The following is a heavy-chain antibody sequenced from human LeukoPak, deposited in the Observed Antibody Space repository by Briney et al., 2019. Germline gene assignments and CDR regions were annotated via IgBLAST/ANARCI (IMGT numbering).Heavy chain of an antibody. V-gene: IGHV3-72*01. CDR1: GFISSDHY. D-gene: IGHD2-15*01. J-gene: IGHJ4*02. CDR3: ARAVVGSGFDC. Sequence: QPGGSLRLSCVASGFISSDHYIDWVRQAPGKGLEWVGRTGNRANSYSTQYAASVRGRFIILSDGSKNSLYLQMNSLKNEDTAVYYCARAVVGSGFDCWGQGSLVSVSS. CDR2: TGNRANSYST.